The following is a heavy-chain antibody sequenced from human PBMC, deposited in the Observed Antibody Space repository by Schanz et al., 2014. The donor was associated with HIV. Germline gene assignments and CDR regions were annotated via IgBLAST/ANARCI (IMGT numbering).Heavy chain of an antibody. J-gene: IGHJ4*02. CDR3: AKPEYDSRGNSQSHFDS. CDR2: ISATGGST. Sequence: EVQLLESGGGLVQPGGSLRLSCAASGFTFSNYAMSWVRQAPGKGLEWVSAISATGGSTYYADSVKGRFTISRDNSKNTLYLQMTTLRTEDTAVYYCAKPEYDSRGNSQSHFDSWGQGTLVTVSS. CDR1: GFTFSNYA. D-gene: IGHD3-22*01. V-gene: IGHV3-23*01.